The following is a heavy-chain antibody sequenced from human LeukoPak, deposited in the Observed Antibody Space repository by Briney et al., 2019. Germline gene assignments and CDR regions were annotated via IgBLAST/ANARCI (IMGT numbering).Heavy chain of an antibody. CDR1: GGSFSGYY. J-gene: IGHJ5*02. CDR3: ARGYNWNDGNWFDP. CDR2: INHSGST. Sequence: PSETLSLTCAVYGGSFSGYYWSWIRQPPGKGLEWIGEINHSGSTNYNPSLKSRVTISVDTSKNQFSLKLSSVTAADTAVYYCARGYNWNDGNWFDPWGQGTLVTVSS. V-gene: IGHV4-34*01. D-gene: IGHD1-1*01.